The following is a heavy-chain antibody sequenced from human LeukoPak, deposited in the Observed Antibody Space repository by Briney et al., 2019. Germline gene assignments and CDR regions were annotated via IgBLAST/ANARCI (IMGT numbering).Heavy chain of an antibody. V-gene: IGHV3-23*01. Sequence: PGGSLRLSCTASGFKFSIYAMSWVRQAPGKGLEWVSGISAGGGTTFYADSVKGRFTISRDSSKNTLFLQMNRLRPEDAAVYYCAKAPVTTCRGAFCYPFDYWGLGTLVTVSS. CDR1: GFKFSIYA. D-gene: IGHD2-15*01. J-gene: IGHJ4*02. CDR2: ISAGGGTT. CDR3: AKAPVTTCRGAFCYPFDY.